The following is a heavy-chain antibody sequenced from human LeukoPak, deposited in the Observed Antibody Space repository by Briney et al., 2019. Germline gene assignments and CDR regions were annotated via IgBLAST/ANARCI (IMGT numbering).Heavy chain of an antibody. J-gene: IGHJ6*03. D-gene: IGHD3-10*01. CDR1: GFTFSSYG. V-gene: IGHV3-23*01. Sequence: GGSLRLSCAASGFTFSSYGMSWVRQAPGKGLEWVSAISDSGYSTYYADSVKGRFTISRDKSKNTLYLQMHGLRADDTAVYYCAKDDVEAFGTGYMDVWGKGTTVTVSS. CDR3: AKDDVEAFGTGYMDV. CDR2: ISDSGYST.